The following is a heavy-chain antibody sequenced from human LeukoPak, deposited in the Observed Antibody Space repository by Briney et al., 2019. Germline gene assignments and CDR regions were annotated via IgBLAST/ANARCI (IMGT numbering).Heavy chain of an antibody. CDR1: GFTFSSYS. V-gene: IGHV3-48*01. J-gene: IGHJ4*02. D-gene: IGHD1-26*01. CDR3: AKGTSSGSLDY. CDR2: ISSSSSTI. Sequence: GGSLRLSCAASGFTFSSYSMNWVRQAPGKGLEWVSYISSSSSTIYYADSVKGRFTISRDNAKNSLYLQMNSLRAEDTALYYCAKGTSSGSLDYWGQGTLVTVSS.